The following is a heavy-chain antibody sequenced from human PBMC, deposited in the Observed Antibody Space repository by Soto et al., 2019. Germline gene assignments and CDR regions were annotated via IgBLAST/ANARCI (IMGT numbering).Heavy chain of an antibody. CDR2: INPRGGST. J-gene: IGHJ4*02. D-gene: IGHD2-2*01. V-gene: IGHV1-46*01. Sequence: QVQLVQSGAEVKKPGASVKVSCKASGYTFTSYYMHWVRQAPGQGLEWMGIINPRGGSTSYAQKFQGSVTMTRDTSTSTVYMEPSSLRSEDTAVYYCARDSDIVVVPAADYQFDYWGQGTLVTVSS. CDR1: GYTFTSYY. CDR3: ARDSDIVVVPAADYQFDY.